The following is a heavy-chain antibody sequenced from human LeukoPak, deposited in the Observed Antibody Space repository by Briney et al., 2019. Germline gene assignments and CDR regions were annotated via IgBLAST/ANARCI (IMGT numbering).Heavy chain of an antibody. J-gene: IGHJ2*01. CDR1: GFTFSSYW. D-gene: IGHD1-26*01. V-gene: IGHV3-74*01. Sequence: PGGSLRLSYAAPGFTFSSYWMHWVRQAPGKGLVWVSRINSDGSITTYADSVKGRFTISRDNAKNTLYLQVNSLGAEDTAMYYCAGYFDSGIRGPHWYFDPWGRGTLVTVSS. CDR2: INSDGSIT. CDR3: AGYFDSGIRGPHWYFDP.